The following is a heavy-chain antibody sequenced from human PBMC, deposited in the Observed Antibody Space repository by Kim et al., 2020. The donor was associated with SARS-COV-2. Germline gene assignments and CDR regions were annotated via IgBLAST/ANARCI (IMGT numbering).Heavy chain of an antibody. CDR3: ARERGSSGCRPRRHFDH. D-gene: IGHD6-19*01. Sequence: SETLSLTCTVSGGSFSTYYWSWIRQPPGKGLEWIGEINHNGSTNYNPSLKSRVTISLDTSNNQFSLKLSSVTAADTAVYYCARERGSSGCRPRRHFDHWGQGTLVTVSS. J-gene: IGHJ4*02. V-gene: IGHV4-34*01. CDR2: INHNGST. CDR1: GGSFSTYY.